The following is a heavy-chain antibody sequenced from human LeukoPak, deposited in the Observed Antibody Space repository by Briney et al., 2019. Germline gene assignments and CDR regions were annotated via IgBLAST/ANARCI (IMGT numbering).Heavy chain of an antibody. CDR3: ARYVRVATLDAFDI. D-gene: IGHD5-12*01. CDR2: ISSSSSYI. J-gene: IGHJ3*02. V-gene: IGHV3-21*01. Sequence: GGSLRLSCAASRFTFSSYSMNWVRQAPGKGLEWVSSISSSSSYIYYADSVKGRFTISRDNAKNSLYLQMNSLRAEDTAVYYCARYVRVATLDAFDIWGQGTMVTVSS. CDR1: RFTFSSYS.